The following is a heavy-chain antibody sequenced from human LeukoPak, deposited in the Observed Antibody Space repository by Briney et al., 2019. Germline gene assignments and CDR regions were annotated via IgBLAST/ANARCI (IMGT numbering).Heavy chain of an antibody. D-gene: IGHD3-10*01. CDR2: IKQDGSEK. CDR1: GFSFSNSW. CDR3: ARAGLLWFGESKLDC. J-gene: IGHJ4*02. V-gene: IGHV3-7*01. Sequence: GGSLRLSCAASGFSFSNSWMSWVRQAPGKGLEWVANIKQDGSEKSHVDSVKGRFTISRDNAKNSLYLQMNSLRVEDTAVYYCARAGLLWFGESKLDCWGQGTLVTVSS.